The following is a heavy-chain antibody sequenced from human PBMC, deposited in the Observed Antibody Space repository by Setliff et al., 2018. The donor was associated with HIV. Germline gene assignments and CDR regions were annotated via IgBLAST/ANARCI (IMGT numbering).Heavy chain of an antibody. CDR1: GGSISSSKW. D-gene: IGHD3-10*01. V-gene: IGHV4-4*02. CDR3: AASLVRGVIRD. Sequence: PSETLSLTCAVSGGSISSSKWWSWVRQPPGKGLEWIGEIYHSGSTNYKPSLKTRVTISVDKSKNQFSLRLTSVTAADTAVYHCAASLVRGVIRDWGQGTLVTVSS. CDR2: IYHSGST. J-gene: IGHJ4*02.